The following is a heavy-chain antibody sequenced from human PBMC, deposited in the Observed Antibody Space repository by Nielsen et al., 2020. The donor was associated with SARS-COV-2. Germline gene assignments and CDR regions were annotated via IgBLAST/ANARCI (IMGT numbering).Heavy chain of an antibody. CDR1: GYTFTGYY. J-gene: IGHJ4*02. Sequence: ASVKVSCKASGYTFTGYYIHWVRQAPGQGLEWMGRINPKSGDTENAQKFLGRVSMTRDASTRTAYMELSRLTSDDTAIYYCTMPDASNGKWGQGTLVTVSS. CDR3: TMPDASNGK. V-gene: IGHV1-2*06. D-gene: IGHD4-11*01. CDR2: INPKSGDT.